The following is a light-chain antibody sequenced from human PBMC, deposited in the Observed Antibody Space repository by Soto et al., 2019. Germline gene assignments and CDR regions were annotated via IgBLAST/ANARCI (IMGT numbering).Light chain of an antibody. CDR3: QQYNNWPPWT. Sequence: EVVLTQSPATLSVSPGERATLSCRASQSISSDLAWYRQKPGQAPRLLLYGASIRATGIPARFSGSGSGTEFTLTISSLQSEDFAVYYCQQYNNWPPWTFGQGTKVDIK. V-gene: IGKV3-15*01. CDR2: GAS. J-gene: IGKJ1*01. CDR1: QSISSD.